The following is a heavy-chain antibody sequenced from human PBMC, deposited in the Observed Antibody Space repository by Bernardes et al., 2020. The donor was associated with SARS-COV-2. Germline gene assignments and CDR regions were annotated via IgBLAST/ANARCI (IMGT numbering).Heavy chain of an antibody. D-gene: IGHD3-22*01. CDR1: GGSFSGYY. Sequence: SETLSLTCAVYGGSFSGYYWSWIRQPPGKGLEWIGEINHSGSTNYNPSLKSRVTISVDTSKKPFSLKLSSVTAADTAVYYCARGGKHDSSSPKTEYFQHWGQGTLVTVSS. CDR2: INHSGST. CDR3: ARGGKHDSSSPKTEYFQH. J-gene: IGHJ1*01. V-gene: IGHV4-34*01.